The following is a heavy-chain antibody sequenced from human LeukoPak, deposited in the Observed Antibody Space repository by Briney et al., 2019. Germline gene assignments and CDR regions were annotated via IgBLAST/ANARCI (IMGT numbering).Heavy chain of an antibody. D-gene: IGHD3-22*01. CDR1: GYIFTNYR. CDR3: ARLDEGFYYDGTGFNF. CDR2: IYPGDSET. Sequence: GESLKISCRASGYIFTNYRIAWVRQMPGKGLEWMGIIYPGDSETTYSPSFQGPVTISAAKSIRAAYLQWDTLKASDTAMYYCARLDEGFYYDGTGFNFWGQGTLVTVSS. J-gene: IGHJ4*02. V-gene: IGHV5-51*01.